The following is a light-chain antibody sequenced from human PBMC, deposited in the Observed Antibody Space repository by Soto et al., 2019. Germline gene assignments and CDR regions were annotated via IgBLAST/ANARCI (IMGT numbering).Light chain of an antibody. CDR1: QSVGNN. J-gene: IGKJ1*01. CDR2: DAS. CDR3: QQRGNWPPWT. V-gene: IGKV3-11*01. Sequence: EIVMTQSPATLSVSPGERTTLSCRASQSVGNNLAWYQQKPGQAPRLLIYDASNRATDIPSRFSGSGSGTDFTLTISSLETEDFAVYYCQQRGNWPPWTFGQGTKVDIK.